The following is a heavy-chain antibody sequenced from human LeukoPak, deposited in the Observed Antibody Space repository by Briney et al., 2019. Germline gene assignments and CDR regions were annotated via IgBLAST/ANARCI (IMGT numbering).Heavy chain of an antibody. D-gene: IGHD3-10*01. CDR3: AREYSKLLWFGEGEYYYMDV. CDR1: GFTFSNAW. Sequence: GGSLRLSCAASGFTFSNAWMSWVRQAPGKGLEWVANIKQDGSEKYYVDSVKGRFTISRDNAKNSLYLQMNSLRAEDTAVYYCAREYSKLLWFGEGEYYYMDVWGKGTTVTVSS. CDR2: IKQDGSEK. V-gene: IGHV3-7*01. J-gene: IGHJ6*03.